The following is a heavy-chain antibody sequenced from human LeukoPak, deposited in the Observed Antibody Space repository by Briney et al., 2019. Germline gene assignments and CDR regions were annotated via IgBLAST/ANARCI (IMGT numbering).Heavy chain of an antibody. CDR2: IYHSGST. CDR3: ARTAAGSPGGFDY. Sequence: SETLSLTCAVSGYSISSGYYWGWIRQPPGKGLEWIGSIYHSGSTYYSPSLKSRVTISVDTSKNRFSLKLSSVTAADTAVYYCARTAAGSPGGFDYWGQGTLVTVSS. CDR1: GYSISSGYY. V-gene: IGHV4-38-2*01. J-gene: IGHJ4*02. D-gene: IGHD6-13*01.